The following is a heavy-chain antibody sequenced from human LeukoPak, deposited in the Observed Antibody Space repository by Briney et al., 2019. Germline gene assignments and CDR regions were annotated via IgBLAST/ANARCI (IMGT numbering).Heavy chain of an antibody. Sequence: GESLKISCKGSGYSFTSHWIGWVRQMPGKGLEWMGIMYPGDSDTRYSPSFQGQVTISADKSISTAYLQWSSLKALDTAIYYCAKATALNDAFDIWGQGTLVTVSS. CDR1: GYSFTSHW. V-gene: IGHV5-51*01. J-gene: IGHJ3*02. CDR3: AKATALNDAFDI. CDR2: MYPGDSDT. D-gene: IGHD1-1*01.